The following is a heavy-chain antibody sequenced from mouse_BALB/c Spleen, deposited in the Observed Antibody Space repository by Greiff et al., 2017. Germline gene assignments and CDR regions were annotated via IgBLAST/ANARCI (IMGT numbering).Heavy chain of an antibody. D-gene: IGHD6-1*01. CDR3: ARGGFGSPCAMDY. V-gene: IGHV1S137*01. CDR1: GYTFTDYA. CDR2: ISTYYGDA. Sequence: QVQLQQSGAELVRPGVSVKISCKGSGYTFTDYAMNWVKQSHAKSLEWIGVISTYYGDASYNQKFKGKAIMTVDKSSSTAYMELARLTSEDSAIYYCARGGFGSPCAMDYWGEGTSVTVSS. J-gene: IGHJ4*01.